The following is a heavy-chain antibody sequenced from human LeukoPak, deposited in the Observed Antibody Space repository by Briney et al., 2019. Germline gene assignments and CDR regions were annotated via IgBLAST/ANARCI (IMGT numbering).Heavy chain of an antibody. CDR1: GFTFSSYV. J-gene: IGHJ4*02. CDR3: AKDSDLLWF. D-gene: IGHD3-10*01. V-gene: IGHV3-30*04. CDR2: ISYDGSNK. Sequence: GGSLRLSCAASGFTFSSYVMHWVRQAPGKGLEWVAIISYDGSNKYYADSVKGRFTISRDNSKNTLYLQMNSLRAEDTAVYYCAKDSDLLWFGDQGTLVTVSS.